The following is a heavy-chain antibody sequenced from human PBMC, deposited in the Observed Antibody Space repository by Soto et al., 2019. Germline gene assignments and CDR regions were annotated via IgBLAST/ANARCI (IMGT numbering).Heavy chain of an antibody. D-gene: IGHD2-8*02. V-gene: IGHV3-66*01. Sequence: EVQLVESGGGLVQPGGSLRLSCAASGLTVSTNPMSWVRQAPGKGLEWVSVIYTGGGTHYADSVKCRFTISRDNSKNTVNLQINSLRPEDTAVYYCARDWSGHWGQGTLVTVSS. CDR3: ARDWSGH. J-gene: IGHJ4*02. CDR2: IYTGGGT. CDR1: GLTVSTNP.